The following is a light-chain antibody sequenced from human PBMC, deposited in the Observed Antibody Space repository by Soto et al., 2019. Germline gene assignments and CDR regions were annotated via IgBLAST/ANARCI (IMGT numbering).Light chain of an antibody. Sequence: EIVMTQSPATLSVSPGERATLSCRASQSVSSNLAWYQQKPGQAPRLLIYDASTRATGIPARFSGSGSGTEYTLTISSLQSEDSAVYHCQQCSWHPFTVTFGGRTKVEIK. CDR2: DAS. CDR1: QSVSSN. CDR3: QQCSWHPFTVT. V-gene: IGKV3-15*01. J-gene: IGKJ4*01.